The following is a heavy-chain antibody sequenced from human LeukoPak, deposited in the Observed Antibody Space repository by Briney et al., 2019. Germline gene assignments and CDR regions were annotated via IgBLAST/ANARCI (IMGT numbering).Heavy chain of an antibody. D-gene: IGHD3-10*01. CDR1: GGTFSSYA. CDR3: AREDYYGSGSHPFDY. V-gene: IGHV1-69*05. CDR2: IIPIFGTA. Sequence: SVKGSCKASGGTFSSYAISWVRQAPGQGLEWMGRIIPIFGTANYAQKFQGRVTITTDESTSTAYMELSSLRSEDTAVYYCAREDYYGSGSHPFDYWGQGTLVTVSS. J-gene: IGHJ4*02.